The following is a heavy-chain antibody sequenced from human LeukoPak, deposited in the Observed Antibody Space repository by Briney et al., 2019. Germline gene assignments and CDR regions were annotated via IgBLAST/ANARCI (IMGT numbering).Heavy chain of an antibody. CDR3: AELGITMIGGV. CDR2: ISSSGSTI. J-gene: IGHJ6*04. Sequence: GGSLRLSCAASGFTFRSYEMNWVRQAPGKGLEWVSYISSSGSTIYYADSVKGRFTISRDNAKNSLYLQMNSLRAEDTAVYYCAELGITMIGGVWGKGTTVTVSS. D-gene: IGHD3-10*02. CDR1: GFTFRSYE. V-gene: IGHV3-48*03.